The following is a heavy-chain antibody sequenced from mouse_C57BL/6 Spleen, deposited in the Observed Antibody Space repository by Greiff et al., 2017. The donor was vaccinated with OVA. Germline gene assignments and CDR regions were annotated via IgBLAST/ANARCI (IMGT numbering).Heavy chain of an antibody. J-gene: IGHJ4*01. CDR3: GGSGKNGDAMDY. CDR2: IWRGGST. V-gene: IGHV2-5*01. D-gene: IGHD1-1*02. CDR1: GFSLTSYG. Sequence: VQLQESGPGLVQPSQRLSITCTVSGFSLTSYGVHWVRQSPGKGLEWLGVIWRGGSTDYNAAFMSRLSITKDNSKSQVNFKMNCLQADDTAIYCCGGSGKNGDAMDYWGQGTAVTVSS.